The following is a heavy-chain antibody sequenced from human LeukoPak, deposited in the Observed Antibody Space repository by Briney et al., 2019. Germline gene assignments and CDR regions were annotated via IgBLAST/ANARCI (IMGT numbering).Heavy chain of an antibody. V-gene: IGHV4-61*08. D-gene: IGHD6-19*01. J-gene: IGHJ2*01. Sequence: PSETLSLTCTVSGGSISSGDYYWNWIRQPPGKGLEWIGYIYYSGSTNYNPSLKSRVTISVDTSKNQFSLKLSSVTAADTAVYYCASLSSGWYYWYFDLWGRGTLVTVSS. CDR3: ASLSSGWYYWYFDL. CDR2: IYYSGST. CDR1: GGSISSGDYY.